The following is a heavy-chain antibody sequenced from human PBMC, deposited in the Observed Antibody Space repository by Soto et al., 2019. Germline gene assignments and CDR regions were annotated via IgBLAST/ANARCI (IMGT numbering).Heavy chain of an antibody. CDR1: GFTFSSYW. J-gene: IGHJ4*02. CDR2: INQDGSEK. Sequence: PGGSLRLSCAASGFTFSSYWMDWVRQAPGKGLEWVANINQDGSEKHYIDSVKGRFTISRDNAKNSLYLQMSRLTAEDSALYYCSTSLDCWGQGALVTVSS. V-gene: IGHV3-7*01. CDR3: STSLDC.